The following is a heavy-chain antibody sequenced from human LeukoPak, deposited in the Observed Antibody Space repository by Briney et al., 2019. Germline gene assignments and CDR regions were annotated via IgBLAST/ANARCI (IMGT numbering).Heavy chain of an antibody. V-gene: IGHV4-34*01. CDR2: INHSGST. D-gene: IGHD2-2*01. J-gene: IGHJ4*02. Sequence: SETLSLTCAVYGGSFSGYYWSWIRQPPGKGLEWIGEINHSGSTNYNPSLKSRVTISVDTSKNQFPLKLSSVTAADTAVYYCASEYCSSTSCYFDYWGQGTLVTVSS. CDR3: ASEYCSSTSCYFDY. CDR1: GGSFSGYY.